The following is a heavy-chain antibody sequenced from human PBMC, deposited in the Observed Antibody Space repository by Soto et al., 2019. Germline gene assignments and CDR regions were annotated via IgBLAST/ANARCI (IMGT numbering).Heavy chain of an antibody. D-gene: IGHD6-19*01. CDR2: ITGSGDTP. CDR3: VRVHGSGWDGLPDF. J-gene: IGHJ4*02. V-gene: IGHV3-23*01. CDR1: GFTFSSYA. Sequence: EVQLLESGGGLVQPGGSLRLSCAASGFTFSSYAVAWVRQSPGRGLEWVSAITGSGDTPYYADSVRGRFTISRDNSKNTLYLQMNSLRAEDTALYYCVRVHGSGWDGLPDFWGQGTLVTVSS.